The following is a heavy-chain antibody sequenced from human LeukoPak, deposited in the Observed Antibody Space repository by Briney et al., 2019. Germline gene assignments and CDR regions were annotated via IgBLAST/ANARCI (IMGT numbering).Heavy chain of an antibody. Sequence: QPGGSLRLSCAASGFTFSSYGMHWVRQAPGKGLEWVAVISYDGSNKYYADSVEGRFTVSRDNAKNTLYLQVNNLRAEDTAVYYCARGPNSNWSGLDFWGQGTLLTVSS. CDR3: ARGPNSNWSGLDF. CDR2: ISYDGSNK. J-gene: IGHJ4*02. D-gene: IGHD6-6*01. CDR1: GFTFSSYG. V-gene: IGHV3-30*03.